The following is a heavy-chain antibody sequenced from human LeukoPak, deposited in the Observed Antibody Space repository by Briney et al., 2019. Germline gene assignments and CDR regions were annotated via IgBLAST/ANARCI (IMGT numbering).Heavy chain of an antibody. CDR2: ISGRGVGT. CDR1: GFTFSTYA. J-gene: IGHJ4*02. CDR3: ARDLYGDYGGYFDY. D-gene: IGHD4-17*01. Sequence: GGSLRLSCAVSGFTFSTYAMSWVRQAPGKGLEWVSAISGRGVGTSYADSVKGRFTISRDNAKNSLYLRMNSLRAEDTAVYYCARDLYGDYGGYFDYWGQGTLVTVSS. V-gene: IGHV3-23*01.